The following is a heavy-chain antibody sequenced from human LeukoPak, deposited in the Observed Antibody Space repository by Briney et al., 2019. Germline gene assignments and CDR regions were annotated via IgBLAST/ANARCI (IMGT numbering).Heavy chain of an antibody. CDR3: ARDIVVVPASGAMDV. Sequence: HPGGSLRLSCAASGFTFSRDSMNWVRQAPGKGLEWIDSVRGRFTISRDNARNSLYLQMHSLRAEDTAVYYCARDIVVVPASGAMDVWGKGTTVTVSS. D-gene: IGHD2-2*01. CDR1: GFTFSRDS. V-gene: IGHV3-48*01. J-gene: IGHJ6*03.